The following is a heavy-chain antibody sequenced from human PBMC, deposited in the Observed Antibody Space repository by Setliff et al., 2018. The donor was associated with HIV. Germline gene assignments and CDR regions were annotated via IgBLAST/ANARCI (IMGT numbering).Heavy chain of an antibody. V-gene: IGHV3-30*02. CDR3: TKNLYSSRWSPLDY. J-gene: IGHJ4*02. CDR2: TPNDGNYK. D-gene: IGHD6-13*01. CDR1: NFTFSFYG. Sequence: PGGSLRLSCAASNFTFSFYGMHWVRQAPGRGLEWVAFTPNDGNYKNYADSVKGRFTISRDNSKNTLYLQMDSLRAEDTAVYYCTKNLYSSRWSPLDYWGQGTLVTVSS.